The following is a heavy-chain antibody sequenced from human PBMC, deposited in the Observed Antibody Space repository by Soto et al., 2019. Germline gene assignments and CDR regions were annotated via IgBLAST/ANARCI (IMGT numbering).Heavy chain of an antibody. CDR2: IYYSGST. CDR3: AREYCSSTSCRNWFDP. D-gene: IGHD2-2*01. V-gene: IGHV4-39*02. CDR1: GGSISSSSYY. J-gene: IGHJ5*02. Sequence: QLQLQESGPGLVKPSETLSLTCTVSGGSISSSSYYWGWIRQPPGKGLEWIGSIYYSGSTYYNPSLKSRVTISVDTSKNQFSLKLSSVTAADTAVYYCAREYCSSTSCRNWFDPWGQGTLVTVSS.